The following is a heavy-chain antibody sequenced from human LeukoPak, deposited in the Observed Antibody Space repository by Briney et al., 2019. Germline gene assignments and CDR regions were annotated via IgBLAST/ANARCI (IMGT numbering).Heavy chain of an antibody. CDR2: IIPILGIA. V-gene: IGHV1-69*04. CDR3: AREGDSSGYLPDY. Sequence: ASVKVSCKASGGTFSSYAISWVRQAPGQGLEWMGRIIPILGIANYAQKFQGRVTITADKSTSTAYMELSSLRSEDTAVYYCAREGDSSGYLPDYWGQGTLVTVSS. D-gene: IGHD3-22*01. CDR1: GGTFSSYA. J-gene: IGHJ4*02.